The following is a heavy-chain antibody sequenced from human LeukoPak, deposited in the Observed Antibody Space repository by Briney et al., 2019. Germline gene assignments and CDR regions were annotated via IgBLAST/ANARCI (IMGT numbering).Heavy chain of an antibody. Sequence: GGSLRLSCAASGITFSSNYMSWVRQSPGKGLEWVSVIYSGGSTYYEDSVQGRFTISRDNSTNTLYLQMNSLRAEDTAVYYCATVELERLDAFDIWGQGTMVTVSS. CDR2: IYSGGST. CDR3: ATVELERLDAFDI. J-gene: IGHJ3*02. D-gene: IGHD1-1*01. V-gene: IGHV3-53*01. CDR1: GITFSSNY.